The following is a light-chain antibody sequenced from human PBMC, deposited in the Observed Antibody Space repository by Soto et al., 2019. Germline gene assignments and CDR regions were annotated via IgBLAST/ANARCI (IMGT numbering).Light chain of an antibody. CDR3: QKRSNWPIT. CDR1: QSVSRY. Sequence: DIVMTQSPATLSVSAGESATLSCRASQSVSRYLAWYQQKTGQAPRILIYDASNRATGIPDRFSGSGSGTDLTLTISRLEPEDFAVYYCQKRSNWPITFGQGTRLEIK. V-gene: IGKV3-11*01. CDR2: DAS. J-gene: IGKJ5*01.